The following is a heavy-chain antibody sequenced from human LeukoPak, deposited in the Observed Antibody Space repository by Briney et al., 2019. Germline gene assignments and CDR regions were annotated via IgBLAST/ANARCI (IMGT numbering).Heavy chain of an antibody. CDR3: AHRPPLGTIFDY. V-gene: IGHV2-5*02. CDR2: IYWDDDK. CDR1: GFSRSTNGMG. Sequence: TXVNPTQPLTLTCTFSGFSRSTNGMGVGWIRQPPEKALEWLALIYWDDDKRYSPSLKSRLTITKDTSKNQVVLTMTNMDPVDTATYYCAHRPPLGTIFDYWGQGTLVTVSS. J-gene: IGHJ4*02.